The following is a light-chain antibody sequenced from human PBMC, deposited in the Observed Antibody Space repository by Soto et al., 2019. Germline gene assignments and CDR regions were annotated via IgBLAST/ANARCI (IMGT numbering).Light chain of an antibody. CDR3: QQYESTPPT. V-gene: IGKV4-1*01. CDR2: WAS. CDR1: QSVLYNSNNKNY. J-gene: IGKJ2*01. Sequence: DIVMTQCPDSLAVSLGERATINCKSSQSVLYNSNNKNYLAWYQQRPGQPPKLLIYWASTRESGVPDRFSGSGSGTDFTLTITSLQAEDVAVYYCQQYESTPPTFGQGTKLEIK.